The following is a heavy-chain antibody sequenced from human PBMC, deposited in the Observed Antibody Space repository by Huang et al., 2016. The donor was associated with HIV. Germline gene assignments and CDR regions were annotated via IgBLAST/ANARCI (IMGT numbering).Heavy chain of an antibody. CDR3: ARVPSDHFSDY. Sequence: QIQLVQSGPEVKKTGASVKFSCKVSGYTCSIYGISWVRQAPGQGHEWMGWCSAYSCYTNSSQKFQGRVTMTADTSASTAYMDLRRLTSDDTAVYYCARVPSDHFSDYWGQGTLVTVSS. CDR2: CSAYSCYT. V-gene: IGHV1-18*01. J-gene: IGHJ4*02. CDR1: GYTCSIYG.